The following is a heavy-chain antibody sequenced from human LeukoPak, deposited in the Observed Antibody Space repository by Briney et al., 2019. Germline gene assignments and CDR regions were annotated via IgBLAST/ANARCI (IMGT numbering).Heavy chain of an antibody. CDR1: GDSIISGNYY. CDR2: TYTSGST. J-gene: IGHJ4*02. D-gene: IGHD3-10*01. CDR3: ARDYYGSGSYIIDY. V-gene: IGHV4-61*02. Sequence: PSETLSLTCSVSGDSIISGNYYWSWVRQTAGKGLEWIGRTYTSGSTNYNPSLKSRVTMSVDTSKNQFSLKLSSVTAADTAVYYCARDYYGSGSYIIDYWGQGTLVTVSS.